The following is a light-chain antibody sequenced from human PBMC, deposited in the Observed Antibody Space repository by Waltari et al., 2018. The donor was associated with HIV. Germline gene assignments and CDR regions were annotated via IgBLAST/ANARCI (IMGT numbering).Light chain of an antibody. CDR1: SSKIGRNT. CDR2: SNN. J-gene: IGLJ2*01. CDR3: ATWDDRMNGVV. Sequence: QSVLSQPPSASGTPGQRVTISCSGGSSKIGRNTVTWYQPLPGTAPKLLIYSNNQRPSGVPDRFSGSKSGTSASLDISGLQSEDEADYYCATWDDRMNGVVFGGGTKLTVL. V-gene: IGLV1-44*01.